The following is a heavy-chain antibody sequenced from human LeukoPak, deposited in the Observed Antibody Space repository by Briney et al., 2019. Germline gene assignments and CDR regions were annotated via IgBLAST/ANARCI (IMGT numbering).Heavy chain of an antibody. V-gene: IGHV3-48*04. J-gene: IGHJ6*04. D-gene: IGHD3-10*02. CDR3: AELGITMVGGV. CDR2: ISSSSSTI. Sequence: GGSLRLSCAASGFTFSSYSMNWVRQAPGKGLEWVSYISSSSSTIYYADSVRGRFTISRDNAKNSLYLQMNSLRAEDTAVYYCAELGITMVGGVWGKGTTVTISS. CDR1: GFTFSSYS.